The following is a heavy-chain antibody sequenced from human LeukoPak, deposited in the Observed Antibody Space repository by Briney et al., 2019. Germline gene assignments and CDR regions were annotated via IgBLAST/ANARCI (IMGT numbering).Heavy chain of an antibody. CDR3: SKMIAVIRFGGVIPYRYFEY. V-gene: IGHV3-23*01. CDR1: GFTFSSYA. D-gene: IGHD3-16*02. CDR2: ISGSGGST. Sequence: GGSLRLSCAASGFTFSSYAMSWVRQAPGKGLEWVSAISGSGGSTYYADSVKGRFTISRDNSKNTLYLQMNSLRAEDTAVYYCSKMIAVIRFGGVIPYRYFEYWGQGTLVTVSS. J-gene: IGHJ4*02.